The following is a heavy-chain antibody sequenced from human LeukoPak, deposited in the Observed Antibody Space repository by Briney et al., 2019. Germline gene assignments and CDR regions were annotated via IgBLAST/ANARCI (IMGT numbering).Heavy chain of an antibody. CDR1: GFTVSSNY. Sequence: GGSLRLSCAASGFTVSSNYMSWVRQALGKGLEWVSVIYSGGSTYYADSVKGRFTISRDNSKNTLYLQMNSLRAEGTAVYFCAKDSDYSSSWYSPIDTFDIWGQGTMVTVSS. J-gene: IGHJ3*02. CDR3: AKDSDYSSSWYSPIDTFDI. D-gene: IGHD6-13*01. V-gene: IGHV3-53*01. CDR2: IYSGGST.